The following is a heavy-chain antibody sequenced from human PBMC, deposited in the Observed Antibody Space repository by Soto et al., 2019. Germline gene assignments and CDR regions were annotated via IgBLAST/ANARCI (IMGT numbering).Heavy chain of an antibody. Sequence: GGSLRLSCAASGFTFSSYWMSWVRQAPGEGLEWVANIKQDGSEKYYVDSVKGRFTISRDNAKNSLYLQMNGLRAEDTAVYYCARDRDIVVVPAAIYYYYGMDVWGQGTTVTVSS. CDR2: IKQDGSEK. CDR3: ARDRDIVVVPAAIYYYYGMDV. V-gene: IGHV3-7*03. J-gene: IGHJ6*02. CDR1: GFTFSSYW. D-gene: IGHD2-2*01.